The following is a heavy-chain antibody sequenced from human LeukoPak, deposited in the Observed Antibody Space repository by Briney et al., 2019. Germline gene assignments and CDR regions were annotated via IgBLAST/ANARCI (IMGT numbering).Heavy chain of an antibody. Sequence: ASVKVSCKASGYTFTGYGISWVRQAPGQGLEWMGWISAYNGNTNYAQKLQGRVTMTTDTSTSTAYMELRSLRSDDTAVYYCARDHYYDSSGYPNWFDPWGQGTLVTVSS. J-gene: IGHJ5*02. CDR1: GYTFTGYG. D-gene: IGHD3-22*01. CDR3: ARDHYYDSSGYPNWFDP. V-gene: IGHV1-18*01. CDR2: ISAYNGNT.